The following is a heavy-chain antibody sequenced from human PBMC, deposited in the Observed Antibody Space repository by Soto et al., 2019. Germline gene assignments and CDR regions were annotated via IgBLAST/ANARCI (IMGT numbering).Heavy chain of an antibody. CDR3: AREGSIGYYYFDY. D-gene: IGHD6-19*01. CDR1: GYTFSSYW. V-gene: IGHV3-7*01. CDR2: IKQDGSEK. Sequence: GGSLRLSCAASGYTFSSYWMSWVRQAPGKGLEWVANIKQDGSEKYYVDSVKGRFTISRDNAKNSLFLQMNSLRAEDTAVYYCAREGSIGYYYFDYWGQGTLVTVSS. J-gene: IGHJ4*02.